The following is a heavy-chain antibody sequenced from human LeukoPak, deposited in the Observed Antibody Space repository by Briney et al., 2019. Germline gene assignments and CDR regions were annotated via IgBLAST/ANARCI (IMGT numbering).Heavy chain of an antibody. J-gene: IGHJ4*02. D-gene: IGHD1-26*01. Sequence: GGSLRLSCAASGFTFSSYRMNWVRQAPGKGLEWISYISSSSGTIYYADSVKGRFTISRDNSKNTLYLQMNSLRAEDTAVYYCARVGGSQDYWGQGTLVTVSS. CDR1: GFTFSSYR. CDR3: ARVGGSQDY. V-gene: IGHV3-48*01. CDR2: ISSSSGTI.